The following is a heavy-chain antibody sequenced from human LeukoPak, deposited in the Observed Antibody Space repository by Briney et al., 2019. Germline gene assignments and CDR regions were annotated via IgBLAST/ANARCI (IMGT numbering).Heavy chain of an antibody. Sequence: SETLSLTCTVSGGSISSSSYYWGWIRQPPGKGLEWIGSIYYSGSTYYNPSLKSRVTISVDTSKNQFSLNLNSVTTADTAIYYCVRGDLWFVPWGQGTLVTVSS. CDR2: IYYSGST. CDR1: GGSISSSSYY. J-gene: IGHJ5*02. D-gene: IGHD3/OR15-3a*01. CDR3: VRGDLWFVP. V-gene: IGHV4-39*07.